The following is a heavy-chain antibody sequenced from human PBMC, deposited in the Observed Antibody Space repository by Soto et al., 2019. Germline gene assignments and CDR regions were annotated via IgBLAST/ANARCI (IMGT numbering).Heavy chain of an antibody. CDR2: INPNSGGT. CDR3: AREGPITISRYYYGMDV. J-gene: IGHJ6*02. CDR1: GYTFTGYY. D-gene: IGHD3-3*01. V-gene: IGHV1-2*02. Sequence: ASVKVSCKASGYTFTGYYMHWVRQAPGQGLEWMGWINPNSGGTNYAQKFQGRVTMTRDTSISTAYMELSRLRSDDTAVYYCAREGPITISRYYYGMDVWRQGTTVTVSS.